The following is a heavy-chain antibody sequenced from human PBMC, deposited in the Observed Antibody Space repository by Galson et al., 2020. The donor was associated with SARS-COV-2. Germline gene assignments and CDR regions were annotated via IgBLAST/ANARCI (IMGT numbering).Heavy chain of an antibody. V-gene: IGHV1-2*02. CDR2: INPNSGGT. J-gene: IGHJ1*01. D-gene: IGHD6-13*01. CDR1: GYTFTGYY. Sequence: ASVKVSCKASGYTFTGYYMHWVRQAPGQGLEWMGWINPNSGGTNYAQKFQGRVTMTRDTSISTAYMELSRLRSDDTAVYYCARGGSSWFRAEYFQHWGQGTLVTVSS. CDR3: ARGGSSWFRAEYFQH.